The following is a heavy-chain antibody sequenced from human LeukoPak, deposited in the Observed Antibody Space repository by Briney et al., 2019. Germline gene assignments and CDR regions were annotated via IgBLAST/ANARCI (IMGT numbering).Heavy chain of an antibody. D-gene: IGHD3-16*01. CDR1: GYSISSGYY. CDR2: INHSGST. J-gene: IGHJ6*03. V-gene: IGHV4-38-2*02. CDR3: ARGITGGWYYYMDV. Sequence: SETLSLTCTVSGYSISSGYYWGWIRQPPGKGLAWIGEINHSGSTNYNPSLKSRVTISVDASKNQFSLKLSSVTAADTAVYYCARGITGGWYYYMDVWGKGTTVTVSS.